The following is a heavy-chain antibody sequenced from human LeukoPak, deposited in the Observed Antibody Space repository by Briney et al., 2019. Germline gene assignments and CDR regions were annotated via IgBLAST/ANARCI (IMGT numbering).Heavy chain of an antibody. CDR1: GFTFSDYS. J-gene: IGHJ2*01. CDR3: ARDKGYGDSVYWYFDL. CDR2: ISSSSITI. Sequence: SGGSLILSCAASGFTFSDYSMHWVRQAPGKGLEWVSFISSSSITIYYADSVKGRFTISRDNDKNSLYLQMNSLKDEDTAVYYCARDKGYGDSVYWYFDLWGRGTLVTVSS. D-gene: IGHD4-17*01. V-gene: IGHV3-48*02.